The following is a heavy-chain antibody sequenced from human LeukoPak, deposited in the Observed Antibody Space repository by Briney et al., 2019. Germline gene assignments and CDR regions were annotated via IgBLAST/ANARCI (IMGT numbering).Heavy chain of an antibody. J-gene: IGHJ4*02. CDR2: IRPDVDER. CDR3: AREDGKFDY. Sequence: GGSLRLSCAASGFTVSNNYMSWVRQAPGKGLEWVANIRPDVDERHYVESVRGRFTISRDNAQNLLYLQMNSLRVDDTAVYYCAREDGKFDYWGQGTLVTVSP. V-gene: IGHV3-7*01. CDR1: GFTVSNNY.